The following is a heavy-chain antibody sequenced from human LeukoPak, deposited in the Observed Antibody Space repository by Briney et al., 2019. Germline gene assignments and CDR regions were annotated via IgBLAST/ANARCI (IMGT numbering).Heavy chain of an antibody. CDR3: ARAGDLVRGGAFDI. Sequence: AAVKVSCKASGYTFTSYYKHWVRQAPGQGLERMGIFNPSGGSTSYAQKFQGRVTMTRDTSTSTVYMELSSLRSEDMAVYYCARAGDLVRGGAFDIWGQGTMVTVSS. CDR2: FNPSGGST. CDR1: GYTFTSYY. V-gene: IGHV1-46*01. D-gene: IGHD3-10*01. J-gene: IGHJ3*02.